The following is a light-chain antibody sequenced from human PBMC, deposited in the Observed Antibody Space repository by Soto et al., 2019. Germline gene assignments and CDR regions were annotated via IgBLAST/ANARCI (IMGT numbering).Light chain of an antibody. CDR1: QSISSS. CDR3: QQSHNTPRT. J-gene: IGKJ1*01. V-gene: IGKV1-39*01. CDR2: TAY. Sequence: DIQMTQSPSSLSASVGDRVTITCRASQSISSSLNWYQQKPGEAPKLLIYTAYSLQSGVPSRFSGSGSGTDFTLTISSLQLEDFATYYCQQSHNTPRTFGQGTKVDIK.